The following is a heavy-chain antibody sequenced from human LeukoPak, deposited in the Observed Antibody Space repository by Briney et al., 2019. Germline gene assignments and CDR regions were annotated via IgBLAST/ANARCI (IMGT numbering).Heavy chain of an antibody. CDR3: ARTVGATWRWFDP. CDR2: IIPIFGTA. D-gene: IGHD1-26*01. CDR1: GGTFSSYA. Sequence: SVKVSCKASGGTFSSYAISWVRQAPGQGLEWMGGIIPIFGTANYAQKFQGRVTITADESTSTAYMELSSLRSEDTAVYYCARTVGATWRWFDPWGQGTLVTVSS. J-gene: IGHJ5*02. V-gene: IGHV1-69*13.